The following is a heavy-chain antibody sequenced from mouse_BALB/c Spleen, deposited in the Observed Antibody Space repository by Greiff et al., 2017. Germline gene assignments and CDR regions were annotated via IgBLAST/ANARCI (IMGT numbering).Heavy chain of an antibody. Sequence: QVQLKESGPGLVQPSQSLSITCTVSGFSLTSYGVHWVRQSPGKGLEWLGVIWSGGSTDYNAAFISRLSISKDNSKSQVFFKMNSLQANDTAIYYCARNGHDGYHGWFAYWGQGTLVTVSA. CDR3: ARNGHDGYHGWFAY. CDR2: IWSGGST. CDR1: GFSLTSYG. V-gene: IGHV2-2*02. J-gene: IGHJ3*01. D-gene: IGHD2-3*01.